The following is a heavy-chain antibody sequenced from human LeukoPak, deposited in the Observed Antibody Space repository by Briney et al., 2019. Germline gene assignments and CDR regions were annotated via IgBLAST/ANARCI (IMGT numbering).Heavy chain of an antibody. CDR1: GFAFDDYG. J-gene: IGHJ4*02. CDR3: ARDRVGHDY. V-gene: IGHV3-7*01. CDR2: IKQDGSEK. Sequence: GGSLRLSCEASGFAFDDYGMSWVRQPPGKGLEWVANIKQDGSEKYYVDSVKGRFTISRDNAKNSLYLQMNSLRAEDTAVYYCARDRVGHDYWGQGTLVTVSS. D-gene: IGHD1-26*01.